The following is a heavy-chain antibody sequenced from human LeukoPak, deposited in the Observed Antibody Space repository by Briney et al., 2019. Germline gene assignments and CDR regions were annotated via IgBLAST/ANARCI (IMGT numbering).Heavy chain of an antibody. D-gene: IGHD3-10*01. CDR3: ARGGRGRNWFDP. Sequence: SQTLSLTCTVSGGSISSGGYYWSWIRQHPGKGLEWIGYIYYSGSTYYNPSLKSRVTISVDTSKNQFSLKLSSVTAADTAVYYCARGGRGRNWFDPWGQGTLVTVAS. V-gene: IGHV4-31*03. J-gene: IGHJ5*02. CDR1: GGSISSGGYY. CDR2: IYYSGST.